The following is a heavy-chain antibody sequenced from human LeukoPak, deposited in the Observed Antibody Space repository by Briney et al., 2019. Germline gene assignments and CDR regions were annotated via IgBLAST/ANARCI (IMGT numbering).Heavy chain of an antibody. V-gene: IGHV3-23*01. D-gene: IGHD3-3*01. CDR2: ISGNSAGT. J-gene: IGHJ4*02. CDR1: GFTFSGYA. CDR3: AKGYDFWSGGIDY. Sequence: GGSLRLSCAASGFTFSGYAMTWVRQAPGKGLEWVSAISGNSAGTYYADSVKGRFTISRDNSKNTLYLQMNSLRAGDTAVYYCAKGYDFWSGGIDYWGQGTLVTVSS.